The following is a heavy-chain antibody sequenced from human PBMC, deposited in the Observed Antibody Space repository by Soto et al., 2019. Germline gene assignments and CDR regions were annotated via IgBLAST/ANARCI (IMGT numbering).Heavy chain of an antibody. CDR2: IYHSGST. D-gene: IGHD1-26*01. J-gene: IGHJ5*02. Sequence: PSETLSLTCAVAGGSISSGGYSWSWIRQPPGKGLEWIGYIYHSGSTYYNPSLKSRVTISVDTSKNQFSLKLSSVTAADTAVYYCATQEGGGSYVYPSAPWGQGPRVTVSS. CDR1: GGSISSGGYS. V-gene: IGHV4-30-2*01. CDR3: ATQEGGGSYVYPSAP.